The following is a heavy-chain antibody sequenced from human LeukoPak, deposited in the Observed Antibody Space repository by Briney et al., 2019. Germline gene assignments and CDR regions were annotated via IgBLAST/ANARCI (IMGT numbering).Heavy chain of an antibody. Sequence: SETLSLTCTVSGGSISSSSYYWGWIRQPPGKGLEWIGSIYYSGSTYYNPSLKSRVTISVDTSKNQFSLKLSSVTAADTAVYYCASLKTYYGSGSYYMDYYYYMDVWGKGTTVTVSS. CDR3: ASLKTYYGSGSYYMDYYYYMDV. J-gene: IGHJ6*03. CDR2: IYYSGST. D-gene: IGHD3-10*01. V-gene: IGHV4-39*07. CDR1: GGSISSSSYY.